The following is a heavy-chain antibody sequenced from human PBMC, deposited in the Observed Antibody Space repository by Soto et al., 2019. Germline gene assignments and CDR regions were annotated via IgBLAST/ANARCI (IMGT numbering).Heavy chain of an antibody. Sequence: SVKVSCKASGGTFSSYAISWVRQAPGQGLEWMGGIIPIFGTANYAQKFQGRVTITADESTSTAYMELSSLRSEDTAVYYCARDRKPTYYYDSSGYSSFDYWGQETLVTVSS. CDR3: ARDRKPTYYYDSSGYSSFDY. CDR1: GGTFSSYA. J-gene: IGHJ4*02. D-gene: IGHD3-22*01. V-gene: IGHV1-69*13. CDR2: IIPIFGTA.